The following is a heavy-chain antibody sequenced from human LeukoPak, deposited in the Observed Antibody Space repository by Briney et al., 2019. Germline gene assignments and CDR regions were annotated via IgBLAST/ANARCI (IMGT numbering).Heavy chain of an antibody. CDR3: TRDGRAPDVVPFDH. J-gene: IGHJ4*02. Sequence: PGGSLRLSCAASGFTFSNAWMSWVRQAPGKGLEWVGRIKSKTDGGTTDYAAPVKGRFTISRENAKSSLSLQMNSLRAEDTAVYYCTRDGRAPDVVPFDHWGQGTLVTVSS. CDR2: IKSKTDGGTT. D-gene: IGHD2-21*01. V-gene: IGHV3-15*01. CDR1: GFTFSNAW.